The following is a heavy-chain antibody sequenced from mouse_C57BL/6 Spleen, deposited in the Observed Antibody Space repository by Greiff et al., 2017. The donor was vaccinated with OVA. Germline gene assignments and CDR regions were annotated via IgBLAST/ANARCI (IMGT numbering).Heavy chain of an antibody. Sequence: EVQLVESGGGLVKPGGSLKLSCAASGFTFSSYTMSWVRQTPEKRLEWVATISGGGGNTYYPDSVKGRFTISRDNAKNTLYLQRSSLRSEDTALYYCARRSSYYFDYWGQGTTLTVSS. CDR2: ISGGGGNT. CDR3: ARRSSYYFDY. D-gene: IGHD3-1*01. J-gene: IGHJ2*01. V-gene: IGHV5-9*01. CDR1: GFTFSSYT.